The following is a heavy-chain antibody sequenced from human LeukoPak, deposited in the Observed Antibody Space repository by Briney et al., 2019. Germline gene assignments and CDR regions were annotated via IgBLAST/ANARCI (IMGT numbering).Heavy chain of an antibody. Sequence: KPSETLSLTCTVSGGSISSYYWSWIRQPPGKGLEWIGYIYYSGSTNYNPSLKSRVTISVDTSKNQFSLKLSSVTAADTAVYYCARALRDDSSPYYFDYWGQGTLVTVSS. V-gene: IGHV4-59*01. J-gene: IGHJ4*02. CDR2: IYYSGST. D-gene: IGHD3-22*01. CDR3: ARALRDDSSPYYFDY. CDR1: GGSISSYY.